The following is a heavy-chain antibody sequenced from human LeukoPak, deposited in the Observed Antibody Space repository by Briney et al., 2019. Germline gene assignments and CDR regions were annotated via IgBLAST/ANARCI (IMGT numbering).Heavy chain of an antibody. D-gene: IGHD2-2*01. V-gene: IGHV4-61*01. CDR3: ARDEPERYCSSTSCPYYYGMDV. Sequence: PSETLSLTCTVSGGSLSSGYYYWSWIRQPPGKGLEWIGYIYYSGSTNYNPSLKSRVTISVDTSKNQFSLKLSSVTAADTAVYYCARDEPERYCSSTSCPYYYGMDVWGQGTTVTVSS. CDR1: GGSLSSGYYY. J-gene: IGHJ6*02. CDR2: IYYSGST.